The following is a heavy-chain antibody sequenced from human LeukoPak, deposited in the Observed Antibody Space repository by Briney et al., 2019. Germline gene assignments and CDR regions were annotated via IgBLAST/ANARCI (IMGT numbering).Heavy chain of an antibody. V-gene: IGHV4-39*01. D-gene: IGHD2-21*02. CDR3: ARQPVTYCGGDCYSDTFDY. Sequence: SETLSLTRTVSGGSISSSSYYWGWIRQPPGKGLEWIGSIYYSGSTYYNPSLKSRVTISVDTSKNQFSLKLSSVTAADTAVYYCARQPVTYCGGDCYSDTFDYWGQGTLVTVSS. CDR1: GGSISSSSYY. CDR2: IYYSGST. J-gene: IGHJ4*02.